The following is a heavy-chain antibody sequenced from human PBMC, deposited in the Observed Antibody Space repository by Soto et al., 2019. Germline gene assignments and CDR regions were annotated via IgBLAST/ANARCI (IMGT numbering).Heavy chain of an antibody. Sequence: PGGSLRLSCAASGFTFSSYSMNWVRQAPGKGLEWVSSISSSSSYIYYADSVKGRFTISRDNAKNSLYLQMNSLRAEDTAVYYCARDGEKLPQPDAFDIWGQGTMVT. CDR3: ARDGEKLPQPDAFDI. V-gene: IGHV3-21*01. CDR1: GFTFSSYS. D-gene: IGHD1-26*01. CDR2: ISSSSSYI. J-gene: IGHJ3*02.